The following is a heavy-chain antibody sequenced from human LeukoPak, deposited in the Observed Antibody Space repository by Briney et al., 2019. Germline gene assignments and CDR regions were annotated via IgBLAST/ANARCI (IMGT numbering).Heavy chain of an antibody. Sequence: GRSLRLSCTASGFTFGDFALSWVRQAPGKGLEWVGFIRSKTYGGTTEYAASVKGRFTISRDDSKSIAYLQMNSLETEDTAVYYCTRDAFLGRYSYGYDFWGQGTLVTVSS. CDR2: IRSKTYGGTT. D-gene: IGHD5-18*01. CDR1: GFTFGDFA. J-gene: IGHJ4*02. V-gene: IGHV3-49*04. CDR3: TRDAFLGRYSYGYDF.